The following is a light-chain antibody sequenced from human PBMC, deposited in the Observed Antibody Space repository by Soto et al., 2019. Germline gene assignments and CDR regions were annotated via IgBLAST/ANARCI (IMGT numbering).Light chain of an antibody. CDR1: SSDVGRYNY. CDR3: SSYAGSNDLVV. J-gene: IGLJ1*01. Sequence: QSVLTQPPSASGSPGQSVAISCTGTSSDVGRYNYVSWYQQHPGKAPKLMIYEVTQRPSGVPDRFSGSKSGNTASLTVSGLQAEDEADYYCSSYAGSNDLVVFGTGTKLTVL. CDR2: EVT. V-gene: IGLV2-8*01.